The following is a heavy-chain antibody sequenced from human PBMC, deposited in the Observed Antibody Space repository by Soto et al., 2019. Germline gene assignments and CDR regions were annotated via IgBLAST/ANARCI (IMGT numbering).Heavy chain of an antibody. Sequence: GGSLRLSCAASGFTFSSYAMSWVRQAPGKGLEWVSAISGGAIITYYADSVKGRFTISRDNSKNTLYLQMNSLRVEDTAVYYCAKRALGSGSYYFDSWGQGTLVTVSS. D-gene: IGHD3-3*01. V-gene: IGHV3-23*01. CDR3: AKRALGSGSYYFDS. CDR2: ISGGAIIT. J-gene: IGHJ4*02. CDR1: GFTFSSYA.